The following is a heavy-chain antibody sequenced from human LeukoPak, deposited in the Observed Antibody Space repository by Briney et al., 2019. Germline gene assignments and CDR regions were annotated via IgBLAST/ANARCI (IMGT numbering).Heavy chain of an antibody. CDR1: GFTFSSYS. CDR3: ARLETYYYGSGSYYNDY. D-gene: IGHD3-10*01. Sequence: GGSLRLSCAASGFTFSSYSMNWVRQAPGEGLEWVSSITSSISYIYYAGSVKGRFTISRDNAKTSLYLQMTSLRAEDTAVYYCARLETYYYGSGSYYNDYWGQGTLVTVSS. J-gene: IGHJ4*02. V-gene: IGHV3-21*01. CDR2: ITSSISYI.